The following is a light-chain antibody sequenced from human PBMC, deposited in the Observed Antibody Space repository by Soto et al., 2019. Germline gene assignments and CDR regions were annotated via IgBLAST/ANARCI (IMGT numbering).Light chain of an antibody. J-gene: IGKJ4*01. CDR3: HQYEILSI. CDR2: GAS. V-gene: IGKV1-33*01. CDR1: QDIRTH. Sequence: DIQMTQSPSSLSASVVDRCTITCQASQDIRTHLNWFQQKPGKAPKLLIYGASYLEIGVPSRFSGGGSGTDFTLSISSLQPEDSATYYCHQYEILSIFGGGTKVDIK.